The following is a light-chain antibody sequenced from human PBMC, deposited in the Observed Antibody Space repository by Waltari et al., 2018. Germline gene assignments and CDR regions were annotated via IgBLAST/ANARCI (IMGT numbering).Light chain of an antibody. Sequence: QSVLTPPPSVSGAPGQRVTISCTGSSSHIGAGYDEHWYQQLPGTAPKLLIYGNSNRPSGVPDLFSGSKSGTSASLAITGLQAEDEADYYCQSYDSSLSGVFGGGTKLTVL. CDR1: SSHIGAGYD. CDR3: QSYDSSLSGV. CDR2: GNS. V-gene: IGLV1-40*01. J-gene: IGLJ3*02.